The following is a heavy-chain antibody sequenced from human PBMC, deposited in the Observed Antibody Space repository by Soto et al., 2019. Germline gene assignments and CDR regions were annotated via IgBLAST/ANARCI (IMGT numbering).Heavy chain of an antibody. CDR2: ISGYNGDT. CDR3: AKNGQPPYYYYGLDV. Sequence: GASVKVSCKASGGTFSSYAISWVRQAPGQGLERMGWISGYNGDTNYAQKFQGRVSMTIDTSTTTAYMELRSLTSDDTAVYYCAKNGQPPYYYYGLDVWGQGTKVTVSS. D-gene: IGHD2-8*01. V-gene: IGHV1-18*01. CDR1: GGTFSSYA. J-gene: IGHJ6*02.